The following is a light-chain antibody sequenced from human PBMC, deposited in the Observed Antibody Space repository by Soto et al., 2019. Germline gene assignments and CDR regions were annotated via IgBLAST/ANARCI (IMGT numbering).Light chain of an antibody. CDR1: SSDVGGYKY. CDR2: EVS. Sequence: QSALTQPASVSGSPGQSITISCTGTSSDVGGYKYVSWYQQHPGKAPKLMIYEVSNRPSGVSNRFSGSKSGNTASLTTSGLQAEDEADYYCSSYTSGATLYVFGTGTKLTVL. J-gene: IGLJ1*01. CDR3: SSYTSGATLYV. V-gene: IGLV2-14*01.